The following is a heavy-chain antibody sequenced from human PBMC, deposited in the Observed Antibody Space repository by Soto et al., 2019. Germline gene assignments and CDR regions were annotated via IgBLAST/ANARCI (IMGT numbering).Heavy chain of an antibody. V-gene: IGHV4-34*01. CDR2: INHSGST. Sequence: SETLSLTCAVYGGSFSGYYWSWIRQPPGKGLEWIGEINHSGSTNYNPSLKSRVTISVDTSKNQFSLKLSSVTAADTAVYYCARARTYYSDSSGYPYYYYGMDVWGRGTTVTVSS. CDR3: ARARTYYSDSSGYPYYYYGMDV. CDR1: GGSFSGYY. D-gene: IGHD3-22*01. J-gene: IGHJ6*02.